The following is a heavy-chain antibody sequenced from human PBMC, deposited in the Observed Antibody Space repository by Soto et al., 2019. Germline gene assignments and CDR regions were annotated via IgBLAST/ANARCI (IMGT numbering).Heavy chain of an antibody. D-gene: IGHD3-10*01. CDR3: ARDRAYYYGSGSYYTTHYYYGMDV. CDR1: GFTFSSYW. Sequence: EVQLVESGGGLVQPGGSLRLSCAASGFTFSSYWMSWVRQAPGKGLEWVANIKQDGSEKYYVDSVKGRFTISRDNAKNSLYLQMNRLRAEDTAVYYCARDRAYYYGSGSYYTTHYYYGMDVWGQGTTVTVSS. CDR2: IKQDGSEK. V-gene: IGHV3-7*01. J-gene: IGHJ6*01.